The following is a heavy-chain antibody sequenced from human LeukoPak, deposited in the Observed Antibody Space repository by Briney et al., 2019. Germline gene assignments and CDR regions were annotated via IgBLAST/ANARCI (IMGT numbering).Heavy chain of an antibody. V-gene: IGHV3-23*01. Sequence: RPGGSLRLSCAASGFTFSSYPMNWVRQAPGKGLEWVSVISGSGGATFYGDSVQGRFTISRDNSRDTLYLQMNSLTAEDTAVYYCGKYLQSTVGANDYWGQGTLVTVSS. CDR1: GFTFSSYP. CDR3: GKYLQSTVGANDY. D-gene: IGHD1-26*01. J-gene: IGHJ4*02. CDR2: ISGSGGAT.